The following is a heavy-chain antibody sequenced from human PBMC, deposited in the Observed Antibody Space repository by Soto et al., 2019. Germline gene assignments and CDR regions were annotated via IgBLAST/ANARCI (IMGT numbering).Heavy chain of an antibody. V-gene: IGHV4-30-4*01. J-gene: IGHJ4*02. Sequence: PSLTCTVSGGSIRSGDSYWSWIRQPPGKGLEWIGYIYYSGSTYYNPSLKSRVTISLDTSKNQFSLNLSSVTAADTAVYYCARTHYSDRSGTDYWGQGTLVTVSS. D-gene: IGHD3-22*01. CDR2: IYYSGST. CDR1: GGSIRSGDSY. CDR3: ARTHYSDRSGTDY.